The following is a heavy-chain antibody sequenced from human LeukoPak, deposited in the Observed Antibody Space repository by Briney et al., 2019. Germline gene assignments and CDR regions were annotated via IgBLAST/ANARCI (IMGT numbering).Heavy chain of an antibody. CDR3: ARSKGLYYDSSGFYTDY. CDR1: GFTLSSYA. V-gene: IGHV3-30-3*01. Sequence: PGGSLRLSCAASGFTLSSYAMHWVRQAPGKGLEWVAVISYDGSNKYYADSVKGRFTISRDNSKNTLYLQMNSLRAEDTAVYYCARSKGLYYDSSGFYTDYGGQGTLVTVSS. CDR2: ISYDGSNK. J-gene: IGHJ4*02. D-gene: IGHD3-22*01.